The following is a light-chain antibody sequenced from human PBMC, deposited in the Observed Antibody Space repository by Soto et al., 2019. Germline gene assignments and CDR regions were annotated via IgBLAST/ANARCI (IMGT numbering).Light chain of an antibody. V-gene: IGKV3-20*01. Sequence: EIVLTQSPGTLSLSPGERATLSCRASQSVSSSYLAWYQQKPGQAPRLLIYGASSRATGIPDRFSGSGSGTDFTLTISRLEPEEFAVSYCQQYGSSPYTFGQGTKLEIK. CDR3: QQYGSSPYT. CDR1: QSVSSSY. J-gene: IGKJ2*01. CDR2: GAS.